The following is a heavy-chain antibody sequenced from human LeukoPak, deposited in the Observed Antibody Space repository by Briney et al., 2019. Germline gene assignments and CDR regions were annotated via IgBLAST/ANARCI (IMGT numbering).Heavy chain of an antibody. J-gene: IGHJ4*02. CDR1: GYTFTSYG. V-gene: IGHV1-18*01. D-gene: IGHD2-21*02. Sequence: ASVKVSWKASGYTFTSYGISWVRQAPGQGLEWMGWISAYNGNTNYAQKLQGRVTMTTDTSTSTAYMELRSLRSDDTAVYYCARARHIVVVTAIPQGYYFDYWGQGTLVTVSS. CDR2: ISAYNGNT. CDR3: ARARHIVVVTAIPQGYYFDY.